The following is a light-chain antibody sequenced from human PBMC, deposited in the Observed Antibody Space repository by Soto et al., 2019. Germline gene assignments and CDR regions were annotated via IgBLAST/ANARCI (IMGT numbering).Light chain of an antibody. Sequence: QSVLTHPPSVSWAPGHRVTISCTGGSSNIGAGYDVHWYQQLPGTAPKLLISGNNNRPSGVPDRFSGSKSGTSASLAINGLQAEDEADYYCQSSDSSMSAVFGTGTKVTGL. CDR1: SSNIGAGYD. CDR2: GNN. CDR3: QSSDSSMSAV. V-gene: IGLV1-40*01. J-gene: IGLJ1*01.